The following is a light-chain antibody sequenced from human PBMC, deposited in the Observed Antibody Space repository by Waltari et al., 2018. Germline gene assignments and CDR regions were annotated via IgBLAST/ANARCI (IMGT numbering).Light chain of an antibody. Sequence: QSALTQPRSVSGSPGQSVTVSCTRTSTDVDVCNYVSWYHQYPGNATKPLFYDVTERPSGVPDRFSGSKSGNSASLTISGLRADDEADYYCCSYAGSYTFDVVFGGGTKLTVL. V-gene: IGLV2-11*01. CDR1: STDVDVCNY. CDR2: DVT. CDR3: CSYAGSYTFDVV. J-gene: IGLJ2*01.